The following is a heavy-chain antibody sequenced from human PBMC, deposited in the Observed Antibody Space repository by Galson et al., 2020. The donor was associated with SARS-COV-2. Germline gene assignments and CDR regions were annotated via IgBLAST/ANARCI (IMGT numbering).Heavy chain of an antibody. J-gene: IGHJ5*02. V-gene: IGHV5-51*01. Sequence: GESLKISCKGSGYSFTSYWIGWVRQMPGKGLEWMGIIYPGDSDTRYSPSFQGQVTISADKSISTAYLQWSSLKASDTAMYYCARHSVVQGSYGGGFDPWGQGTLVTVSS. D-gene: IGHD3-10*01. CDR2: IYPGDSDT. CDR3: ARHSVVQGSYGGGFDP. CDR1: GYSFTSYW.